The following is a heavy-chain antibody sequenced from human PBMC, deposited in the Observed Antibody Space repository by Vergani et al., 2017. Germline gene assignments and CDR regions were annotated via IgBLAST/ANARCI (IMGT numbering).Heavy chain of an antibody. J-gene: IGHJ2*01. CDR3: VKDRAASGNYWHCDL. Sequence: EVQLVESGGGLVQPGRSLRLSCAASGFPFDDYAMHWVRQAPGKGLEWVSGINWNSDSIAYADSVKGRFTISRDNAKNSLYLQMNSLRAEDTALYYCVKDRAASGNYWHCDLWGRGTLVTVSS. D-gene: IGHD6-13*01. CDR2: INWNSDSI. CDR1: GFPFDDYA. V-gene: IGHV3-9*01.